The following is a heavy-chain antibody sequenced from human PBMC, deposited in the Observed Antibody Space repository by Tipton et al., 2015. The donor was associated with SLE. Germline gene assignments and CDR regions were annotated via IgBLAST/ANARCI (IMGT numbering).Heavy chain of an antibody. CDR3: ARLSGIAAAGY. CDR2: INHSGRT. CDR1: GGSFSGYY. D-gene: IGHD6-13*01. Sequence: LRLSCAVYGGSFSGYYWSWIRQPPGKGLEWIGEINHSGRTNYNPSLKSRVTISVDTSKSQFSLKLSSVTAADTAVYYCARLSGIAAAGYWGQGTLVTVSS. V-gene: IGHV4-34*01. J-gene: IGHJ4*02.